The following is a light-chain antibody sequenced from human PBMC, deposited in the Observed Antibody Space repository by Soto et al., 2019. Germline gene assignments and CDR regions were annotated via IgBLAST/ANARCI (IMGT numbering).Light chain of an antibody. CDR3: CSYAGRYRLI. V-gene: IGLV2-11*01. J-gene: IGLJ2*01. CDR1: NSDVGGYNY. CDR2: DVR. Sequence: QSALTQPRSVSGSPGQSVAISCTGTNSDVGGYNYVSWYQQHPGKAPKLMIYDVRERPSGVPDRFSGSKSGNTASLTISGLQAEDEDDYYCCSYAGRYRLIFGGGTKLTVL.